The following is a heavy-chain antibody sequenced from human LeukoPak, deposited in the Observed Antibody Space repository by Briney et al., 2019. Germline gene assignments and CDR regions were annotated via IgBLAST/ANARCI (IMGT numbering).Heavy chain of an antibody. D-gene: IGHD1-26*01. CDR1: GGSFSGYY. CDR2: INHSGST. V-gene: IGHV4-34*01. J-gene: IGHJ3*02. Sequence: SETLSLTCAVYGGSFSGYYCSWIRQTPGKGLEWIGEINHSGSTNYNPSLKSRVTISGDTSKHHFSLELRSVTAADTAVYYCAISGNYFTRDAFDIWGQGTMVTVSS. CDR3: AISGNYFTRDAFDI.